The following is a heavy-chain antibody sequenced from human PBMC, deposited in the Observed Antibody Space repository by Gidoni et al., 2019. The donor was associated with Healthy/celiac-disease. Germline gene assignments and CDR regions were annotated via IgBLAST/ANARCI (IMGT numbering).Heavy chain of an antibody. Sequence: QVQLVESGGGVVQPGRSLRLSCAASGFTFSSSAMHWVRQAPGKGLEWVAVISYDGSNKYYADSVKGRFTISRDNSKNTLYLQMNSLRAEDTAVYYCARGTDLILLWFGEIDYWGQGTLVTVSS. CDR3: ARGTDLILLWFGEIDY. V-gene: IGHV3-30-3*01. J-gene: IGHJ4*02. CDR1: GFTFSSSA. D-gene: IGHD3-10*01. CDR2: ISYDGSNK.